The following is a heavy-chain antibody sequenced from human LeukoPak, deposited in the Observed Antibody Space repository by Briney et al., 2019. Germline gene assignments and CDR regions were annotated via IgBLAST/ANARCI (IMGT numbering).Heavy chain of an antibody. Sequence: PSETLSLTYTVSGGSVSSGSYYWNWIRQPPGKGLEWIGYIYYSGSTNYNPSLNSRVTISLDTSKNQFSLKLSSVTAADTAVYYCAREGYTMVRGVPLDDWGQGTLVTVSP. V-gene: IGHV4-61*01. CDR3: AREGYTMVRGVPLDD. J-gene: IGHJ4*02. D-gene: IGHD3-10*01. CDR2: IYYSGST. CDR1: GGSVSSGSYY.